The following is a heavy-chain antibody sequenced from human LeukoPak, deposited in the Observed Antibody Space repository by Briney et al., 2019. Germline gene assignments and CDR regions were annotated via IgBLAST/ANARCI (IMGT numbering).Heavy chain of an antibody. CDR2: INPNSGGT. V-gene: IGHV1-2*02. J-gene: IGHJ4*02. Sequence: ASVKVSCKASGYTFTGYYMHWVRQAPGQGLEWMGWINPNSGGTNYAQKFQGRVTITRDTSISTAYMELSRLRSDDTAVYYCARGMTYYDILTGYHPRWYFDYWGQGTLVTVSS. D-gene: IGHD3-9*01. CDR1: GYTFTGYY. CDR3: ARGMTYYDILTGYHPRWYFDY.